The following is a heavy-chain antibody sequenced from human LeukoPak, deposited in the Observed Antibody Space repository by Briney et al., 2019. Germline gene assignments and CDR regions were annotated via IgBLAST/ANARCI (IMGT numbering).Heavy chain of an antibody. CDR1: GYTFTSYD. Sequence: GASVKVSCKASGYTFTSYDINWVRQATGQGLEWMGWMNPNSGNTGYAQKFQGRVTITRNTSISTAYMELSSLRSEDTAVYYCARGKRRAGYNLDYWGQGTLVTVSS. D-gene: IGHD5-24*01. CDR2: MNPNSGNT. J-gene: IGHJ4*02. V-gene: IGHV1-8*03. CDR3: ARGKRRAGYNLDY.